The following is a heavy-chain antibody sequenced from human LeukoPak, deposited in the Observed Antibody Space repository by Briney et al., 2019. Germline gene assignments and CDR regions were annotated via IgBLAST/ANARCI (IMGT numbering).Heavy chain of an antibody. CDR3: ARDAPYSGSYYASSY. Sequence: ASVKVSCKASGGTFSSYAISWVRQAPGQGLKWMGGIIPIFGTANYAQKFQGRVAITADESTSTAYMELSSLRSEDTAVYYCARDAPYSGSYYASSYWGQGTLVTVSS. D-gene: IGHD1-26*01. CDR1: GGTFSSYA. CDR2: IIPIFGTA. J-gene: IGHJ4*02. V-gene: IGHV1-69*13.